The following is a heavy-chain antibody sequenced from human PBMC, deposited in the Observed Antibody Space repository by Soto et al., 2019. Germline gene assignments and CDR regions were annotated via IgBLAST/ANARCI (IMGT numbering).Heavy chain of an antibody. J-gene: IGHJ4*02. V-gene: IGHV1-18*01. CDR2: ISAYNGNT. Sequence: ASVKVSCKTSGYTFTNFGLSWVRQAPGQGLERMGWISAYNGNTNYAQKFQGRVTITRDTSASTAYMELSSLRSEDTAVYYCARDDSGFSGSHYIDYFNYWGQGALVTVSS. CDR3: ARDDSGFSGSHYIDYFNY. CDR1: GYTFTNFG. D-gene: IGHD1-26*01.